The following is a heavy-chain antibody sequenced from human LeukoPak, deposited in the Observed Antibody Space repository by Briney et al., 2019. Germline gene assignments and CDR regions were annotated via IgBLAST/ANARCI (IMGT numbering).Heavy chain of an antibody. CDR2: ISSGGTTI. CDR3: ARDLMPYVDPEYFDH. CDR1: GFTFSNFA. J-gene: IGHJ4*02. D-gene: IGHD3-9*01. V-gene: IGHV3-48*03. Sequence: GGSLRLSCEASGFTFSNFAMNWVRQAPGKGLEWISFISSGGTTISYAESVRGGFTISRDNARNSLFLQMNSLRVEDTAVYYCARDLMPYVDPEYFDHWGQGTLVTVSS.